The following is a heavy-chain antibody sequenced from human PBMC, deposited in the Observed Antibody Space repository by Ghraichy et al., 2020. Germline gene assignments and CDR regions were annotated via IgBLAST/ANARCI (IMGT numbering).Heavy chain of an antibody. CDR1: GGTFSSYA. V-gene: IGHV1-69*13. D-gene: IGHD3-22*01. CDR3: ARDLHSSGYYYQTPQFFLPAFDI. J-gene: IGHJ3*02. CDR2: IIPIFGTA. Sequence: SVKVSCKASGGTFSSYAISWVRQAPGQGLEWMGGIIPIFGTANYAQKFQGRVTITADESTSTAYMELSSLRSEDTAVYYCARDLHSSGYYYQTPQFFLPAFDIWGQGTMVTVSS.